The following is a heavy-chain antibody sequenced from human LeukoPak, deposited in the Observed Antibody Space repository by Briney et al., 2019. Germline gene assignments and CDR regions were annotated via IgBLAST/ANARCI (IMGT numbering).Heavy chain of an antibody. CDR2: ISGSGGST. V-gene: IGHV3-23*01. D-gene: IGHD6-19*01. CDR3: AKSKTGYSSGWYFDY. Sequence: PGGSLRLSCAASGFTFSSYAMSWVRQAPGKGLEWVSAISGSGGSTYYADSVKGRFTISRDNSKNTLYLQMNSLRAEDTAVYYCAKSKTGYSSGWYFDYWGQGTLVTVSS. J-gene: IGHJ4*02. CDR1: GFTFSSYA.